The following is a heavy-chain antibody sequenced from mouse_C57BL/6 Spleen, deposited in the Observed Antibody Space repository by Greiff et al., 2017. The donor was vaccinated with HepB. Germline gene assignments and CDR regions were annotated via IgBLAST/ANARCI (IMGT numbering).Heavy chain of an antibody. D-gene: IGHD1-1*01. Sequence: VQLQQSGAELVRPGASVKLSCTASGFNIKDDYMHWVKQRPEQGLEWIGWIDPENGDTEYAPKFQGKATITADTSSNTAYLQLSSLTSEDTAVYYCTTDLSYYGSSYDYWGQGTTLTVSS. CDR1: GFNIKDDY. CDR3: TTDLSYYGSSYDY. V-gene: IGHV14-4*01. CDR2: IDPENGDT. J-gene: IGHJ2*01.